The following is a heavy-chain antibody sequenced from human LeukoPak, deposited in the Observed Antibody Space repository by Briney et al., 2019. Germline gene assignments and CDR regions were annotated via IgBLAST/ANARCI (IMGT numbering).Heavy chain of an antibody. J-gene: IGHJ4*02. Sequence: ASVKVSCKASGYTFTSYYMHWVRQAPGQGLEWMGIINPSGGGTSYAQKFQGRVTMTRDTSTSTVYMELSSLRSEDTAVYYCARDLKLEMATETLDYWGQGTLVTVSS. V-gene: IGHV1-46*01. CDR2: INPSGGGT. D-gene: IGHD5-24*01. CDR3: ARDLKLEMATETLDY. CDR1: GYTFTSYY.